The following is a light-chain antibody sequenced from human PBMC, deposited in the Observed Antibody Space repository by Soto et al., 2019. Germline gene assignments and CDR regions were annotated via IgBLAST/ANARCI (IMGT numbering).Light chain of an antibody. CDR2: EVS. Sequence: QSVLTQPASVSGSPGQSMTISCTGTSSDVGGYKHVSWYQHHPGKAPKLMIYEVSNRPSGVSNRFSGSKSGYTASLTISGHQAEDEADYYCNSQRSSGTRVFGTGTKVTVL. J-gene: IGLJ1*01. CDR3: NSQRSSGTRV. CDR1: SSDVGGYKH. V-gene: IGLV2-14*01.